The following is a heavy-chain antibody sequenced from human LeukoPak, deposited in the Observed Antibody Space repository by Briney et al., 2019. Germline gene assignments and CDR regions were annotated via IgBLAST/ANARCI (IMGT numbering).Heavy chain of an antibody. D-gene: IGHD3-10*01. CDR2: INESGTT. CDR3: ARALMTLVRGVVRTTWCHP. V-gene: IGHV4-34*01. J-gene: IGHJ5*02. CDR1: GGSFSSYY. Sequence: SETLSLTCAVSGGSFSSYYWTWVRQAPGKGLEWIGEINESGTTNYNASLNNRVTISVDTSKNQFSLKLTSLTAADTAVFYCARALMTLVRGVVRTTWCHPWGQGTLVTVSS.